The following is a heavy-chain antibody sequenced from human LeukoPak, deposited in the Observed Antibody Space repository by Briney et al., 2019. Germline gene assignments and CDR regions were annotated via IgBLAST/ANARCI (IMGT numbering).Heavy chain of an antibody. J-gene: IGHJ4*02. CDR1: GFTFSSYA. D-gene: IGHD5-12*01. Sequence: GGSLRLSCAASGFTFSSYAMSWVRQAPGKGLEWVSAISGSGGSTYYADSVKGRFTIPRDNSKNTLYLQMNSLRAEDTAVYYCAKDTFSGYDYGDFDYWGQGTLVTVSS. CDR3: AKDTFSGYDYGDFDY. V-gene: IGHV3-23*01. CDR2: ISGSGGST.